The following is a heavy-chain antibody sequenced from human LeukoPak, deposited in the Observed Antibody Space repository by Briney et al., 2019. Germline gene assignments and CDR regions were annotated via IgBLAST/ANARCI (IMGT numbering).Heavy chain of an antibody. CDR1: GGSISSSSYY. D-gene: IGHD5-18*01. J-gene: IGHJ3*02. V-gene: IGHV4-39*01. Sequence: SETLSLTCTVSGGSISSSSYYWGWIRQPPGKGLVWLGSIYYSGSTYYNPSLKSRVTISVDTSKNQFSLKLSSVTAADTAVYYCACPGPMDTATDDAFDIWGQGTMVTVSS. CDR2: IYYSGST. CDR3: ACPGPMDTATDDAFDI.